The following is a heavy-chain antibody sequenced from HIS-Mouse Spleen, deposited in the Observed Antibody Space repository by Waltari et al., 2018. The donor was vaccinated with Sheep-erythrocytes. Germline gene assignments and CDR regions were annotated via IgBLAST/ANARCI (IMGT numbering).Heavy chain of an antibody. CDR2: IYPGDSDT. D-gene: IGHD3-3*01. CDR3: ARRTYYDFWSGYYTDAFDI. CDR1: GYSFTSYW. J-gene: IGHJ3*02. V-gene: IGHV5-51*03. Sequence: EVQLVQSGAEVKKPGESLKISCKGSGYSFTSYWIGWVRRMPGKVLEWMGIIYPGDSDTRYSPSFQGQVTISSDKSISTAYLQWSSLKASDTAMYYCARRTYYDFWSGYYTDAFDIWGQGTMVTVSS.